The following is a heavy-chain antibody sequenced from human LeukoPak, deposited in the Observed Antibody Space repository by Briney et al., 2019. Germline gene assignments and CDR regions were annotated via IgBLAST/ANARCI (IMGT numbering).Heavy chain of an antibody. Sequence: GGSLRLSCAASGFTFSSYWMSWVRQAPGKGLEWVANIKPDGSEEYYVDSVKDRFTISRDNAKNSLYLQMNGLRAEDTAVYYCARESLTDIVVVGAFDIWGQGTMVTVSS. CDR2: IKPDGSEE. CDR3: ARESLTDIVVVGAFDI. D-gene: IGHD2-15*01. V-gene: IGHV3-7*01. CDR1: GFTFSSYW. J-gene: IGHJ3*02.